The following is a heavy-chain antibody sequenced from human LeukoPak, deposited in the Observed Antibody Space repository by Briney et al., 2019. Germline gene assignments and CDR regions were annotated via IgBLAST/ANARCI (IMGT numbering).Heavy chain of an antibody. CDR2: IRYDGSNK. Sequence: PGGSLRLSCAASGFTFSSYGMHWVRQAPGKGLEWVALIRYDGSNKYYADSVKGRFTISRDNSKNTLNLQMNSLRAEDTAVYYCAKDHSDSIGAFDIWGQGTMVTVSS. CDR1: GFTFSSYG. V-gene: IGHV3-30*02. J-gene: IGHJ3*02. CDR3: AKDHSDSIGAFDI. D-gene: IGHD1-26*01.